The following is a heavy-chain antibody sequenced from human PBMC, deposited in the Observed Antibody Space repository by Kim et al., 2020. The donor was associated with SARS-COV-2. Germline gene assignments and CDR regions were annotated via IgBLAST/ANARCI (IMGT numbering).Heavy chain of an antibody. CDR1: GGSISSSSYY. Sequence: SETLSLTCTVSGGSISSSSYYWGWIRQPPGKGLEWIGSIYYSGSTYYNPSLKSRVTISVDTSKNQFSLKLSSVTAADTAVYYCARPYSIGDWFDPWGQGTLVTVSS. V-gene: IGHV4-39*01. D-gene: IGHD2-8*01. CDR2: IYYSGST. J-gene: IGHJ5*02. CDR3: ARPYSIGDWFDP.